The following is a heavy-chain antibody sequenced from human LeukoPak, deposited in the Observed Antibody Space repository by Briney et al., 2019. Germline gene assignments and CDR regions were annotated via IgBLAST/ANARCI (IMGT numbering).Heavy chain of an antibody. D-gene: IGHD5-18*01. CDR1: GFTVSSNY. CDR3: ANNRGDTAMVLYFDY. CDR2: ISGSGGST. V-gene: IGHV3-23*01. Sequence: PGGSLRLSCAASGFTVSSNYMSWVRQAPGKGLEWVSAISGSGGSTYYADSVKGRFTISRDNSKNTLYLQMNSLRAEDTAVYYCANNRGDTAMVLYFDYWGQGTLVTVSS. J-gene: IGHJ4*02.